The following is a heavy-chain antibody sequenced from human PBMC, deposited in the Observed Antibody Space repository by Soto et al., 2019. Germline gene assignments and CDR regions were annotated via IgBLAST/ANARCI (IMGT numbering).Heavy chain of an antibody. J-gene: IGHJ4*02. CDR1: GYRFSSSW. CDR2: VYPSDSDV. V-gene: IGHV5-51*01. Sequence: GESLKISCQGTGYRFSSSWIGWVRQKPGKGLEWLGNVYPSDSDVRYSPSFQGQVTISADRSTGTAFLQWRSLKASDTALYYCARPPLPGYSIHFNSWGQGTLFTVSS. CDR3: ARPPLPGYSIHFNS. D-gene: IGHD2-15*01.